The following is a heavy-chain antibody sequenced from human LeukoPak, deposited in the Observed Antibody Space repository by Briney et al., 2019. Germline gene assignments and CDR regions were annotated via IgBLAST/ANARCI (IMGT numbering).Heavy chain of an antibody. CDR1: GGSFSGYY. CDR2: INHSGST. J-gene: IGHJ6*02. CDR3: ARNAPLGYCSSTSCFYYYYYGMDV. D-gene: IGHD2-2*01. Sequence: SETLSLTCAVYGGSFSGYYWSWTRQPPGKGLEWIGEINHSGSTNYNPSLKSRVTISVDTSKNQFSLKLSSVTAADTAVYYCARNAPLGYCSSTSCFYYYYYGMDVWGQGTTVTVSS. V-gene: IGHV4-34*01.